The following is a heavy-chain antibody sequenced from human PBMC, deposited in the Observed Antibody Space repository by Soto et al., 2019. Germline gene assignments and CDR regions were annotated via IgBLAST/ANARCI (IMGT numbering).Heavy chain of an antibody. V-gene: IGHV4-39*01. CDR3: ARHRIEVVWRGFDF. CDR2: SSYNGGP. D-gene: IGHD3-10*01. J-gene: IGHJ4*02. CDR1: TDSSSCTNSY. Sequence: LSLTCTVSTDSSSCTNSYWAWIHQRPVKGLLWLWSSSYNGGPAYTPARKGRPVISLYTSKMQYSLQVPSVPTSDAAVYWCARHRIEVVWRGFDFWGQGSPVTVS.